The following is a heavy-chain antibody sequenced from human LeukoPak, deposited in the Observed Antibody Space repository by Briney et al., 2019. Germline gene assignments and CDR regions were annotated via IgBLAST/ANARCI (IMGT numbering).Heavy chain of an antibody. J-gene: IGHJ5*02. V-gene: IGHV3-49*03. CDR1: GFTFGDYA. Sequence: TGGSLRLSCTASGFTFGDYAMSWFRQAPGKGLEWVGFIRSKAYGGTTEYAASVKGRFTISRDDSKSIAYLQMNSLKTEDTAVYYCTRDGDCSSTSCYWFAPWGQGTLVTVSS. D-gene: IGHD2-2*01. CDR3: TRDGDCSSTSCYWFAP. CDR2: IRSKAYGGTT.